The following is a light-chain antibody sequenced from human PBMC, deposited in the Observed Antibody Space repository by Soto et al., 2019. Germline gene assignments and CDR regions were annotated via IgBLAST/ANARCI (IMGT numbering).Light chain of an antibody. Sequence: EILMTQSPATLSVSPGERATLSCRASQSVSSNLAWYQQKPGQAPRLLIYGASTRATGIPARFSGSGSGTEFTLTISSLQSEDFAVYYCQQYNNWHPMYTFGQGTKLEIK. V-gene: IGKV3-15*01. CDR3: QQYNNWHPMYT. CDR2: GAS. CDR1: QSVSSN. J-gene: IGKJ2*01.